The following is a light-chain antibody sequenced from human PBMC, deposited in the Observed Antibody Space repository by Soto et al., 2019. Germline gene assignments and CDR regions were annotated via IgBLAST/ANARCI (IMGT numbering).Light chain of an antibody. V-gene: IGLV1-44*01. CDR3: AVWDDSLNGWV. Sequence: QSVLTQPPSASGTPGQRVTISCSGSSSNIGSNTVNWYQHLPGTAPKLLIYTNNQRPSGVPDRFSGSKSGSSASLAISGLQSGDEADYYCAVWDDSLNGWVFGGGTKVTVL. CDR2: TNN. CDR1: SSNIGSNT. J-gene: IGLJ3*02.